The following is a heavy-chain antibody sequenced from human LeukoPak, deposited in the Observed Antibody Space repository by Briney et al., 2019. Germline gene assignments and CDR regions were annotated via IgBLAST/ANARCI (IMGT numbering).Heavy chain of an antibody. D-gene: IGHD3-22*01. CDR1: GFTVSSNY. V-gene: IGHV3-53*01. CDR3: AGEMYYYDSSGYYAP. CDR2: IYSGGST. J-gene: IGHJ5*02. Sequence: GGSLRLSCAASGFTVSSNYMSWVRQAPGKGLEWVSLIYSGGSTYYADSVKGRFTISRDNSKNTLYLQMNSLRAEDTAVYYCAGEMYYYDSSGYYAPWGQGTLVTASS.